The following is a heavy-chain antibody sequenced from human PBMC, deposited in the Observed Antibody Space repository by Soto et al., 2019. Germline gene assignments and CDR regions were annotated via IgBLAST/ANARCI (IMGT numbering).Heavy chain of an antibody. CDR3: ARSYSYDGSGFYQFDS. CDR2: IYYSGST. V-gene: IGHV4-59*01. D-gene: IGHD3-22*01. CDR1: GGSISSYY. J-gene: IGHJ4*02. Sequence: PSETLSLTCTVSGGSISSYYWNWIRQPPGKGLKWIGYIYYSGSTNYTPSLRSRVTISVDTSKNQFSLKLTSVTAADTAFYYCARSYSYDGSGFYQFDSWGQGTLVTVS.